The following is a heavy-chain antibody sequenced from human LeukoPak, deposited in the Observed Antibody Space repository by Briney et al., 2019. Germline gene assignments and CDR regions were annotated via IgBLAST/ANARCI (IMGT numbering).Heavy chain of an antibody. Sequence: GASVKVSCKASGYTFTGYYIHWVRQAPGQGLEWMGWINPNSGNTYSAQKFQGRVTMTRDTSISTAYMEVSRLRSDDTADYYCAKIAVAGMSRGDWLDPWGQGTPVSVSS. CDR2: INPNSGNT. J-gene: IGHJ5*02. CDR3: AKIAVAGMSRGDWLDP. CDR1: GYTFTGYY. V-gene: IGHV1-2*02. D-gene: IGHD6-19*01.